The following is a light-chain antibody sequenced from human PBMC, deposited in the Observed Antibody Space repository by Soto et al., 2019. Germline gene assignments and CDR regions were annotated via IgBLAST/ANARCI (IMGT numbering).Light chain of an antibody. V-gene: IGKV1-5*03. CDR3: QQYESYPLT. J-gene: IGKJ4*01. CDR1: QSVSAW. CDR2: SAS. Sequence: DIQMTQSPSTLSASVGDRVTITCRASQSVSAWLAWYQQKPGKAPELLIYSASTVETGVPSRFSGSGSETEFTLTISSLRPDDFATYHCQQYESYPLTFGGGTRIEIK.